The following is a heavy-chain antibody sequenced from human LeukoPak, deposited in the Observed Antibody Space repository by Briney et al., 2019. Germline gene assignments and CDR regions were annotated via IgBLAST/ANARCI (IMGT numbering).Heavy chain of an antibody. CDR2: INHSGST. CDR1: GGSFSGYY. V-gene: IGHV4-34*01. J-gene: IGHJ4*02. Sequence: SETLSLTCAVYGGSFSGYYWSWIRQPPGKGLEWIGEINHSGSTNYNPSLKSRVTISVDTSKNQFSLKLSSVTAADTAVYYCARGPYCSGGSCYLIYYFGYWGQGTLVTVSS. CDR3: ARGPYCSGGSCYLIYYFGY. D-gene: IGHD2-15*01.